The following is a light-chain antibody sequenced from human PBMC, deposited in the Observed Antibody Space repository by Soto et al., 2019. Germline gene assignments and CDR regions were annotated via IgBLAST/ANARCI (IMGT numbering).Light chain of an antibody. V-gene: IGLV1-51*02. CDR1: SSNIGNNY. J-gene: IGLJ2*01. CDR2: ENN. Sequence: QSVLTQPPSVSAAPGQKVTISCSGSSSNIGNNYVSWYQHLPGTAPKLLIYENNKRPSGIPDRFSGSKSGTSATLDITGLQTGDEADYYCGTWDSSLSAGGVFGGGTKSPS. CDR3: GTWDSSLSAGGV.